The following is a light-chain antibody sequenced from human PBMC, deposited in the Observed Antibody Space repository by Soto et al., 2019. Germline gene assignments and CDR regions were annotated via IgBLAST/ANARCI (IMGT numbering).Light chain of an antibody. Sequence: ETVLTQSQATLSLSPGERATLSCRASQSVDIYLAWYQQKPGQAPRLLIYDASNRATGIPARFSGSGSGTDFTLTIISLEPEDFALYYCQQRKHWPPLTFGQGTRLEIK. CDR3: QQRKHWPPLT. J-gene: IGKJ5*01. V-gene: IGKV3-11*01. CDR2: DAS. CDR1: QSVDIY.